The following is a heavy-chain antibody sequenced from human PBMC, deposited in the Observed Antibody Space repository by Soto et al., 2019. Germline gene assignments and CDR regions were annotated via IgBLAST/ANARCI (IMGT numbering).Heavy chain of an antibody. Sequence: ASVKVSCKASGYTLTSFYMHWVLQAPGQGLEWMGLINPSGGDTNYAQKFQDRVSITRDTSTQTVYLELTDLRSEDTAIYYCARERELSGVWGSFRPPTYFDSWGQGTLVTVS. J-gene: IGHJ4*02. D-gene: IGHD3-16*02. CDR2: INPSGGDT. CDR1: GYTLTSFY. V-gene: IGHV1-46*01. CDR3: ARERELSGVWGSFRPPTYFDS.